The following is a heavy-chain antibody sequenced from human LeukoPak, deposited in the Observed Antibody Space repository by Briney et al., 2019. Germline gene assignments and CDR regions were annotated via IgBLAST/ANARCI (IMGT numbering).Heavy chain of an antibody. CDR3: ARVRNYAYNWFDP. CDR1: GGSFRGYY. CDR2: INHSGST. Sequence: SETLSLTCAAYGGSFRGYYWSWIRQPPGKGLEWIGEINHSGSTNYNPSLKSRVTISVDTSKNQFSLKLSSVTAADTAVYYCARVRNYAYNWFDPWGQGTLVTVSS. D-gene: IGHD1-7*01. V-gene: IGHV4-34*01. J-gene: IGHJ5*02.